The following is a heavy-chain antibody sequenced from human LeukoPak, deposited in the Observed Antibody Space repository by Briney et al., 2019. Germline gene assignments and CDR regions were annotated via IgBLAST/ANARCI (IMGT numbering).Heavy chain of an antibody. J-gene: IGHJ4*02. D-gene: IGHD2-15*01. CDR3: ARHHCSGAGCHTFDY. CDR1: GGSIISGGYY. CDR2: IYYSGST. V-gene: IGHV4-61*08. Sequence: SETLSLTCTVSGGSIISGGYYWSWIRQHPGKGLEWIGYIYYSGSTNYNPSLKSRVNISVDTSKNQFSLRLSSVTAADTAVYYCARHHCSGAGCHTFDYWGQGTLVTVSS.